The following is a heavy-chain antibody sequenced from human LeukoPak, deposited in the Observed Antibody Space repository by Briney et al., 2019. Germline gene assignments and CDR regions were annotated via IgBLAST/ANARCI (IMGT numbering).Heavy chain of an antibody. V-gene: IGHV4-31*03. J-gene: IGHJ4*02. CDR1: GGSISRGGYY. D-gene: IGHD5-18*01. Sequence: SETLSLTCTVSGGSISRGGYYRSWIRQHPGKGLEWIGYISYSWTTYYNPSLKSRLTMSVDTSKNQFSLKMSSVTAADTAVYYCARLGYADLDYWGQGTLVTVSS. CDR3: ARLGYADLDY. CDR2: ISYSWTT.